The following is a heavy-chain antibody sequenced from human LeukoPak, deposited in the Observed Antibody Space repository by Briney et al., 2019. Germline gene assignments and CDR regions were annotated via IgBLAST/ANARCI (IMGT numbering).Heavy chain of an antibody. J-gene: IGHJ6*02. V-gene: IGHV4-34*01. D-gene: IGHD6-19*01. CDR2: INHSGST. CDR1: GGSFSGYY. CDR3: ARARGYSSGWFPYYYYYGMDV. Sequence: SETLSLTCSVYGGSFSGYYWSWIRQPPGKGLEWIGEINHSGSTNYNSSLKSRVTISVDTSKNQFSLKLSSVTAADTAVYYCARARGYSSGWFPYYYYYGMDVWGQGTTVTVSS.